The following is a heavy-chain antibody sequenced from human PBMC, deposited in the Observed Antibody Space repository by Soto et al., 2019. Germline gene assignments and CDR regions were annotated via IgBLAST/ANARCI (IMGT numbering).Heavy chain of an antibody. CDR3: ARLSSSWYLDY. Sequence: SETLSLTCTVSGGSISSYYWSWIRQPPGKGLEWIGYIYYSGSTNYNPSLKSRVTISVDTSKNQFSLKLSSVTAADTAVYYCARLSSSWYLDYWGQGTLVTVSS. CDR2: IYYSGST. CDR1: GGSISSYY. J-gene: IGHJ4*02. V-gene: IGHV4-59*01. D-gene: IGHD6-13*01.